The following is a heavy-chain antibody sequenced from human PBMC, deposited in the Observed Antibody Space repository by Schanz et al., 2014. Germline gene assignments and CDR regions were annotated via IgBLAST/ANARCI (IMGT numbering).Heavy chain of an antibody. CDR3: AVLGGFGELPLDY. D-gene: IGHD3-10*01. CDR2: ISGGGGSA. CDR1: GFTFNNYD. J-gene: IGHJ4*02. Sequence: EVQLVESGGVVVQPGGSLRLSCAASGFTFNNYDMNWVRLVPGKGLECVSGISGGGGSAYYADSVKGRFTISRDNSKNTLYLQMNSLRAEDTAVYYCAVLGGFGELPLDYRGQGTLVTVSS. V-gene: IGHV3-23*04.